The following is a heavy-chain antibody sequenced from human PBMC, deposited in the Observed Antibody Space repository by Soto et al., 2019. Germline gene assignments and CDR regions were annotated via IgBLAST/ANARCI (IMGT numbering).Heavy chain of an antibody. Sequence: QVQLVQSGAEVKKPGSSVKVSCKASGGTFSSYAISWVRQAPGQGLEWMGGIIPIFGTANYAQKLQGRVTITADESTSTAYMELSSLRSEDTAVYYGAMRAIGDRITGTLRYWGQGTLVTVSS. CDR1: GGTFSSYA. D-gene: IGHD1-20*01. J-gene: IGHJ4*02. V-gene: IGHV1-69*01. CDR2: IIPIFGTA. CDR3: AMRAIGDRITGTLRY.